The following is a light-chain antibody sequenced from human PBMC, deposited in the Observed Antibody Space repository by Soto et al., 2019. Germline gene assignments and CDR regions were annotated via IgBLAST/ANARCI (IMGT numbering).Light chain of an antibody. J-gene: IGKJ1*01. Sequence: ENVLTPSPGTLSLSTGDRANLSCRASQSVSTDSLAWYQQRPGQAPRLLIYVASNRDTGIPERFSGSGSGTAFTLSVSRVGPEDYAVYYCQDYGSSRTFGEGTK. CDR3: QDYGSSRT. V-gene: IGKV3-20*01. CDR2: VAS. CDR1: QSVSTDS.